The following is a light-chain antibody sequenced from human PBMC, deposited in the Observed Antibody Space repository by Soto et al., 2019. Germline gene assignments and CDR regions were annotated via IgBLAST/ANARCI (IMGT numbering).Light chain of an antibody. V-gene: IGKV1-39*01. Sequence: DIQLTQSPSSLSASVGDRVTITCRASQSISTYLTWYQQKPGKAPIILIYAASSLLSGVPSRFSGSGYVTDFNLTISSLELEDFATYYCQHSYSAPYTFGRGTKLEIK. CDR2: AAS. CDR3: QHSYSAPYT. J-gene: IGKJ2*01. CDR1: QSISTY.